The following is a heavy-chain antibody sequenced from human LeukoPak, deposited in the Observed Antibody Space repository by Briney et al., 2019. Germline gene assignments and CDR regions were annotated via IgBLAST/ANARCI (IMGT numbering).Heavy chain of an antibody. CDR3: ARGNQLLSLPFDY. V-gene: IGHV5-10-1*01. Sequence: GESLKISCKGSGYSFTSYWISWVRQMPGKGLEWMGRIDPSDSYTNYSPSFQGHVTISADKSISTAYLPWSSLKASDTAMYYCARGNQLLSLPFDYWGQGTLVTVSS. J-gene: IGHJ4*02. CDR2: IDPSDSYT. CDR1: GYSFTSYW. D-gene: IGHD2-2*01.